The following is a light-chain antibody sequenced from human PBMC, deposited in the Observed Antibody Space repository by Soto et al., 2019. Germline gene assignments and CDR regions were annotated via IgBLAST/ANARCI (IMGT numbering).Light chain of an antibody. V-gene: IGLV2-14*01. J-gene: IGLJ1*01. CDR2: EVS. CDR3: SSYPSSSTLYV. CDR1: GSDIGGYNY. Sequence: QSALTQPASVSGSPGQSITISCTGTGSDIGGYNYVSWYQQHPGKAPKLMIYEVSNRPSGVSDRFSGSKSGNTASLTISGLQAEDESEYYCSSYPSSSTLYVFGTGTKVTV.